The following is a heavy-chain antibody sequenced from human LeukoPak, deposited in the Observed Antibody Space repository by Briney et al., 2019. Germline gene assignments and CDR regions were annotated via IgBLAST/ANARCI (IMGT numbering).Heavy chain of an antibody. J-gene: IGHJ4*02. V-gene: IGHV3-7*01. CDR2: VKEDGSEE. D-gene: IGHD3-22*01. Sequence: GGSLRLSCVVSGFTFSSHSMSWVRQAPRRGLEWVANVKEDGSEENYVESVKGRFTISRDNAINSLYLQMNSLRAEDTAVYFCARLLHWESSASRPVDWWGQGILVSVSS. CDR3: ARLLHWESSASRPVDW. CDR1: GFTFSSHS.